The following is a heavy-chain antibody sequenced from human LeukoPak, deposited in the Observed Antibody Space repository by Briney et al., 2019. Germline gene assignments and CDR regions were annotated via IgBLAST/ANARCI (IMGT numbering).Heavy chain of an antibody. J-gene: IGHJ4*02. D-gene: IGHD3-10*01. CDR2: ISSGSLHM. CDR3: YASGTYYNDY. CDR1: GFFFSSYS. V-gene: IGHV3-21*01. Sequence: GGSLRLSCTASGFFFSSYSVNWVRQAPGKGLEWVSSISSGSLHMYYADSVKGRFTIFRDNAKSSLYLEMNSLRAEDTAVYYCYASGTYYNDYWGQGTLVTVSS.